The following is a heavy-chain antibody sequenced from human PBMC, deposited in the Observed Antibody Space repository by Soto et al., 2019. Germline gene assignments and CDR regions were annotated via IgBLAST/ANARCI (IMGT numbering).Heavy chain of an antibody. CDR1: GYTFPNYW. CDR2: IYPGDSDT. J-gene: IGHJ6*02. V-gene: IGHV5-51*01. CDR3: AASIFYYGMDV. Sequence: LKISCKGSGYTFPNYWIGWVRQMPGKGLEWMGIIYPGDSDTKYNPSFQGQVTISADKSITTTYLQWSSLKASDTAIYYCAASIFYYGMDVWGQGTTVTVSS.